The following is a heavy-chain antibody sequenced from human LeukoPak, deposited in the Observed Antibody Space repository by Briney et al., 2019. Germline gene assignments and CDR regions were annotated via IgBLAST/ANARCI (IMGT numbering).Heavy chain of an antibody. CDR1: GGTFSSYA. Sequence: GASVKVSCKASGGTFSSYAISWVRQAPGQGLEWMGRIIPILGIANYAQKFQGRVTITADKSTSTAYMELSSLRSEDTAVYYCARDFHYDGSGSEGNWFDPWGQGTLVTVSS. V-gene: IGHV1-69*04. J-gene: IGHJ5*02. CDR3: ARDFHYDGSGSEGNWFDP. CDR2: IIPILGIA. D-gene: IGHD3-22*01.